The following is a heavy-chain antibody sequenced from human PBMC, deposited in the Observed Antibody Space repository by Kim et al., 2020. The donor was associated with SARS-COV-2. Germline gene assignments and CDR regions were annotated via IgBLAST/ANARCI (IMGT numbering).Heavy chain of an antibody. V-gene: IGHV3-30*18. CDR2: ISYDGSNK. D-gene: IGHD6-13*01. CDR3: AKDLRYSSSWYYFDY. J-gene: IGHJ4*02. Sequence: GGSLRLSCAAPGFTFSSYGMHWVRQAPGKGLEWVAVISYDGSNKYYADSVKGRFTISRDNSKNTLYLQMNSLRAEDTAVYYCAKDLRYSSSWYYFDYWGQGTLVTVSS. CDR1: GFTFSSYG.